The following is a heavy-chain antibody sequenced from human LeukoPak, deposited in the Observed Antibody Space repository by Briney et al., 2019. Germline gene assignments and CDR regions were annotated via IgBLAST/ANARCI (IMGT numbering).Heavy chain of an antibody. Sequence: GGSLRLSCAASGFAFSSYGMYWVRQAPGKGLEWVAFIRYDGRNKYYADSVKGRFTISRDNSKNTLYLQMNCLRAEDTAVYYCAKEGGDIVVVVAAGFDSWGQGTLVTVSS. V-gene: IGHV3-30*02. CDR1: GFAFSSYG. CDR3: AKEGGDIVVVVAAGFDS. J-gene: IGHJ4*02. CDR2: IRYDGRNK. D-gene: IGHD2-15*01.